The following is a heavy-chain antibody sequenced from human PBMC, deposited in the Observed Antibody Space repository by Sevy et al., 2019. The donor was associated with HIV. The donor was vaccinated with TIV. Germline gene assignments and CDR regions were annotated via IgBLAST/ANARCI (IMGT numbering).Heavy chain of an antibody. CDR1: GFNVSSNY. CDR2: IYSGANT. J-gene: IGHJ6*02. CDR3: ARDTITYHYDSSGYYTSGYGMDV. V-gene: IGHV3-53*01. Sequence: GGSLRLSCAASGFNVSSNYMNWVRQAPGKGLEWVSVIYSGANTDYADSVKGRFTISRDTTKNTMYLQMNSLRAEDTAVYYCARDTITYHYDSSGYYTSGYGMDVWGQGTTVTVSS. D-gene: IGHD3-22*01.